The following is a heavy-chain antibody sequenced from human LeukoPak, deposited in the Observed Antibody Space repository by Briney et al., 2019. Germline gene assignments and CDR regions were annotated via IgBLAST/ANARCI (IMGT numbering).Heavy chain of an antibody. V-gene: IGHV1-69*04. D-gene: IGHD4-17*01. J-gene: IGHJ4*02. CDR3: ARDDYGDYASSFDY. Sequence: GASVKVSSKASGGTFSSYAISWVRQAPGQGLEWMGRIIPILGIANYAQKFQGRVTITADKSTSTAYMELSSLRSEDTAVYYCARDDYGDYASSFDYWGQGTLVTVSS. CDR1: GGTFSSYA. CDR2: IIPILGIA.